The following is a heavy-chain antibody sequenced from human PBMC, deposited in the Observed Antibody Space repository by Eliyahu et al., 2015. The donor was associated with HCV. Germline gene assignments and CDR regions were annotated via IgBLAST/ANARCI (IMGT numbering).Heavy chain of an antibody. CDR2: ISYDGSNK. J-gene: IGHJ6*02. Sequence: QVQLVESGGGVVQPGRSLXXSXAASGFTFSSYAMHWVRQAPGKGLEWVAVISYDGSNKYYADSVKGRFTISRDNSKNTLYLQMNSLRAEDTAVYYCAREVVVYDVWGQGTTVTVSS. D-gene: IGHD2-2*01. V-gene: IGHV3-30*04. CDR1: GFTFSSYA. CDR3: AREVVVYDV.